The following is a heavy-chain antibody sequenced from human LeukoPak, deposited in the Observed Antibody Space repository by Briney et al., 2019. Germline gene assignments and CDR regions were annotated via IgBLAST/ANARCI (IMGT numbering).Heavy chain of an antibody. D-gene: IGHD5-18*01. J-gene: IGHJ4*02. CDR1: WFTFSSYV. CDR2: IWYDGSKK. CDR3: AKDSYGLDY. V-gene: IGHV3-33*06. Sequence: GGSLRLSCAPSWFTFSSYVMHWLGQAPGKGVEWVAVIWYDGSKKYHADSVKGRFTISRGNSKNTLYLQMNSLRAEDMDVYYCAKDSYGLDYWGQGTLVTVSS.